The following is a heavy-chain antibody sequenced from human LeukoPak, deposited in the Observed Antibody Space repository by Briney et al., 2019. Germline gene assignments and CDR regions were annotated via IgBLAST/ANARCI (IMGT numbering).Heavy chain of an antibody. J-gene: IGHJ4*02. CDR3: ARDPYCSSTSCYNDY. V-gene: IGHV1-2*02. CDR2: INPNSGGT. Sequence: ASVTVSCKASGYTFTGYYMHWVRQAPGQGLEWMGWINPNSGGTNYAQKFQGRVTMTRDTSISTAYMELSRLRSDDTAVYYCARDPYCSSTSCYNDYWGQGTLVTVSS. CDR1: GYTFTGYY. D-gene: IGHD2-2*02.